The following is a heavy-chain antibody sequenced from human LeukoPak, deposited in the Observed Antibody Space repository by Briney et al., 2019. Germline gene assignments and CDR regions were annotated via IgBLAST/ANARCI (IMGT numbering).Heavy chain of an antibody. J-gene: IGHJ6*03. CDR3: AKEIGVAAGNSMDV. D-gene: IGHD6-13*01. Sequence: GGSLRLSCAASGFTFSSYGMHWVRQAPGKGLEWVAFIRYDGSNKYYADSVKGRFTISRDNSKNTLYLQMNSLRAEDTAVYYCAKEIGVAAGNSMDVWGTGTTVTVSS. CDR2: IRYDGSNK. V-gene: IGHV3-30*02. CDR1: GFTFSSYG.